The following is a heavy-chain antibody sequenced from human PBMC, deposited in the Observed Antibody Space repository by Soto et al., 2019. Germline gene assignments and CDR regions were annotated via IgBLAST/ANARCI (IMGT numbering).Heavy chain of an antibody. CDR1: GFTFSSYS. CDR3: ARLPRPDDAFDI. V-gene: IGHV3-21*01. Sequence: GGSLILSCAASGFTFSSYSMNWVRQAPGKGLEWVSSISSSSSYIYYADSVKGRFTISRDNAKNSLYLQMNSLRAEDTAVYYCARLPRPDDAFDIWGQGTMVTGSS. J-gene: IGHJ3*02. D-gene: IGHD6-6*01. CDR2: ISSSSSYI.